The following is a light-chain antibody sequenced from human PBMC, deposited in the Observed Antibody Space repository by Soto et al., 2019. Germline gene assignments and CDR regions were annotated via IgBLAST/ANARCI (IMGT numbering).Light chain of an antibody. J-gene: IGLJ3*02. V-gene: IGLV2-14*01. CDR2: EVT. CDR1: SSDVDDYNY. Sequence: QSALTQPASVSGSPGQSITISCTGASSDVDDYNYVSWYQHHPGKAPKLMIYEVTNRPSWVSYRFSGSRSANTASLTISGLQAEDEADYYCSSYTSTSTLVFGGGTKLTVL. CDR3: SSYTSTSTLV.